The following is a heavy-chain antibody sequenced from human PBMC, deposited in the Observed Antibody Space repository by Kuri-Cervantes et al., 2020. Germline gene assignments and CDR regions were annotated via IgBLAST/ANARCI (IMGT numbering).Heavy chain of an antibody. CDR3: AREGRTYYDILTGVDAFDI. CDR2: IWYDGSNK. V-gene: IGHV3-33*01. J-gene: IGHJ3*02. CDR1: GFTFSSYG. D-gene: IGHD3-9*01. Sequence: LSLTCAASGFTFSSYGMHWVRQAPGKGLEWVAVIWYDGSNKYYADSVKGRFTISRDNSKNTLYLQMNSLRAEDTAVYYCAREGRTYYDILTGVDAFDIWGQGTMVTVSS.